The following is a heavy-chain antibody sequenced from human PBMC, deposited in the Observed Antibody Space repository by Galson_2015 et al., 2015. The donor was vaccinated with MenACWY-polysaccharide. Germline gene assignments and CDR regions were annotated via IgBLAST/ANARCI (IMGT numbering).Heavy chain of an antibody. CDR2: ISGSGGST. D-gene: IGHD3-3*01. Sequence: ISGSGGSTYYADSVKGRFTISRDNSKNTLYLQMNSLRAEDTAVYYCAKGAGTYYDFWSGYDYWGQGTLVTVSS. CDR3: AKGAGTYYDFWSGYDY. J-gene: IGHJ4*02. V-gene: IGHV3-23*01.